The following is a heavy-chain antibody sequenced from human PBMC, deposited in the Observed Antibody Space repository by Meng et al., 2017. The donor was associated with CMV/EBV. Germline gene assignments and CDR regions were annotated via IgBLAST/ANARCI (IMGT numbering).Heavy chain of an antibody. CDR2: ISAYNGNT. CDR1: GGTFSSYA. Sequence: ASVKVSCKASGGTFSSYAISWVRQAPGQGLEWMGWISAYNGNTNYAQKLQGRVTMTTDTSTSTAYMELRSLRSDDTAVYYCARGPLYNYGWSSNIFDFQHWGQGTLVTVSS. J-gene: IGHJ1*01. D-gene: IGHD5-18*01. V-gene: IGHV1-18*01. CDR3: ARGPLYNYGWSSNIFDFQH.